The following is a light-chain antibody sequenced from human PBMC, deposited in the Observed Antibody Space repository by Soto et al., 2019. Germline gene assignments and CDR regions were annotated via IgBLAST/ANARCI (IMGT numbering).Light chain of an antibody. CDR3: LQDYNYPRT. V-gene: IGKV1-6*01. Sequence: AIQMTQSPSSLSVSVGDRVTITCRASQGIRNDLGWYQQNPGKAPKLLIYAASTLQSGVPSRFSGSGSGTDFTLTISSLQPEDFATYYCLQDYNYPRTFGQGTKLEIK. CDR2: AAS. CDR1: QGIRND. J-gene: IGKJ2*01.